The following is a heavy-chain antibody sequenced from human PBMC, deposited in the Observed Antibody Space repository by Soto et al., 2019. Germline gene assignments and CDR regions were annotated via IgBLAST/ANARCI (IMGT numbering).Heavy chain of an antibody. CDR1: GGSISSGGYY. CDR3: ASSDIVVVPAAMWIDY. CDR2: IYYRGST. J-gene: IGHJ4*02. Sequence: QVQLQESGPGLVKPSQTLSLTCTVSGGSISSGGYYWSWIRQHPGKGLEWIGYIYYRGSTYYNPSLKSRVTISVDTSKNQFSLKLSSVTAADTAVYYCASSDIVVVPAAMWIDYWGQGTLVTVSS. V-gene: IGHV4-31*03. D-gene: IGHD2-2*01.